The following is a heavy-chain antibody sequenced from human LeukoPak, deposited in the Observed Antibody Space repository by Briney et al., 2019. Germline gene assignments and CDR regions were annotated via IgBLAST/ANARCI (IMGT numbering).Heavy chain of an antibody. CDR2: IHSDGSTI. CDR1: GFTFSSYG. CDR3: ARDERLLSFLK. V-gene: IGHV3-74*01. J-gene: IGHJ4*02. Sequence: GGSLRLSCAASGFTFSSYGMNWVRQAPGKGLVWVSLIHSDGSTIIYADSVKGRFTISRDNAKKTLYLQMDSLRVEDTAIYYCARDERLLSFLKWGQGTLVTVSS. D-gene: IGHD3-3*01.